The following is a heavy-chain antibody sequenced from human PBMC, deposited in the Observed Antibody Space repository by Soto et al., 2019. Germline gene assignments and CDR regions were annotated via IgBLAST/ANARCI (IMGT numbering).Heavy chain of an antibody. D-gene: IGHD2-15*01. V-gene: IGHV3-23*01. CDR1: GFTFSSYA. Sequence: GGSLRLSCAASGFTFSSYAMSWVRQAPGKGLEWVSAISGSGGSTYYADSVKGRFTISRDNSKNTLYLQMNSLRAEDTAVYYCAKDRDIGSYYYGMDVWGQGTTVTVSS. J-gene: IGHJ6*02. CDR3: AKDRDIGSYYYGMDV. CDR2: ISGSGGST.